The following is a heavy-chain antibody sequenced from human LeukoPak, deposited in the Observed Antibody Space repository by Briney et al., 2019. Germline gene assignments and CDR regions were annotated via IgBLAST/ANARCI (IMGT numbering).Heavy chain of an antibody. D-gene: IGHD5-18*01. CDR1: GDSISSYY. CDR2: IFTSGRT. J-gene: IGHJ4*02. Sequence: SETLSLTCTVSGDSISSYYWSWIRQPAGKGLEWIGRIFTSGRTNCNPSLKSRVTMSLDASKNQFSLKLTSVTAADTAVYYCARGRGYNYAFPFDYWGQGTLVTVSS. V-gene: IGHV4-4*07. CDR3: ARGRGYNYAFPFDY.